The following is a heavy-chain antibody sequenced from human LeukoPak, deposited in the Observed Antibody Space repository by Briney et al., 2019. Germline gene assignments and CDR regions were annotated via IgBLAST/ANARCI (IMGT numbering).Heavy chain of an antibody. CDR2: INPNSGNT. J-gene: IGHJ5*02. Sequence: ASVKVSCKASGYTLTDYYLHWVRQAPGQGLKWMGWINPNSGNTGYAQKFQGRVTMTRNTSISTAYMELSSLRSEDTAVYYCARSLAEYYYDSSGYPWGQGTLVAVSS. CDR1: GYTLTDYY. V-gene: IGHV1-8*02. CDR3: ARSLAEYYYDSSGYP. D-gene: IGHD3-22*01.